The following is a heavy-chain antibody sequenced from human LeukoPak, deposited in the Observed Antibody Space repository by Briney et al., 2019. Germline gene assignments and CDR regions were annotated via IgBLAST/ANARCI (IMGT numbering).Heavy chain of an antibody. V-gene: IGHV3-74*01. D-gene: IGHD2/OR15-2a*01. CDR1: GNSW. CDR3: VSFYETY. Sequence: GGSLRLSCAASGNSWMHWVRQAQGKGLVWVSHINSDGSWTSYADSVKGRFTISKDNAKNTVYLKMNSLRAEDTAVYYCVSFYETYWGRGTLVTVSS. CDR2: INSDGSWT. J-gene: IGHJ4*02.